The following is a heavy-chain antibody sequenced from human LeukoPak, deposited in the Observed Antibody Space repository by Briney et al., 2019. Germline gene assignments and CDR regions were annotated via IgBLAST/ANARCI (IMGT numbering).Heavy chain of an antibody. D-gene: IGHD4-23*01. CDR3: ARDYGGSSPFDY. CDR2: ISSSGGSI. J-gene: IGHJ4*02. V-gene: IGHV3-21*01. CDR1: GFTFSSYT. Sequence: GGSLRLSCAASGFTFSSYTMNWVRQAPGKGLEWVSSISSSGGSIYYADSVKGRFTISRDNAKNSLYLHMNSLRAEDTAVYYCARDYGGSSPFDYWGQGTLVTVSS.